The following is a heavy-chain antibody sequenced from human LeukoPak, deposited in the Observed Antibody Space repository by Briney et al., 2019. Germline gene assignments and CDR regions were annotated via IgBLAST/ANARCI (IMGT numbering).Heavy chain of an antibody. CDR2: ISYDGSNK. D-gene: IGHD3-10*01. CDR1: GFTFSSYG. V-gene: IGHV3-30*18. CDR3: AKDRGEGGYMDV. J-gene: IGHJ6*04. Sequence: AGGSLRLSCAASGFTFSSYGMHWVRQAPGKGLEWVAVISYDGSNKYYADSVKGRFTISRDNSKNTLYLQMNSLRAEDTAVYYCAKDRGEGGYMDVWGKGTTVTVSS.